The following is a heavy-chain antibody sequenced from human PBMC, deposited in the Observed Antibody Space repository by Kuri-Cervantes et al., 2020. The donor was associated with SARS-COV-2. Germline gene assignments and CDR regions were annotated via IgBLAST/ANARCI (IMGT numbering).Heavy chain of an antibody. J-gene: IGHJ6*02. D-gene: IGHD6-19*01. CDR2: INHSGST. CDR3: ARGVGAAVAGTLITIYYYYGMNV. V-gene: IGHV4-34*01. CDR1: GGSFSGYY. Sequence: GSLRLSCAVYGGSFSGYYWSWIRQPPGKGLEWIGEINHSGSTNYNPSLKSRVTISVDTSKNQFSLKLSSVTAADTAVYYCARGVGAAVAGTLITIYYYYGMNVCGQWTTVTVSS.